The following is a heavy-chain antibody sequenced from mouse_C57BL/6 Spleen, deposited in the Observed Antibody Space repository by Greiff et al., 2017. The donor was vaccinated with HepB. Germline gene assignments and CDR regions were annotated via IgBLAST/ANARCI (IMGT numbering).Heavy chain of an antibody. D-gene: IGHD2-5*01. CDR2: INYDGSST. Sequence: EVHLVESEGGLVQPGSSMKLSCTASGFTFSDYYMAWVRQVPEKGLEWVANINYDGSSTYYLDSLKSRFIISRDNAKNILYLQMSSLKSEDTATYYCARGRGLYYSNYVGYFDYWGQGTTLTVSS. CDR3: ARGRGLYYSNYVGYFDY. V-gene: IGHV5-16*01. CDR1: GFTFSDYY. J-gene: IGHJ2*01.